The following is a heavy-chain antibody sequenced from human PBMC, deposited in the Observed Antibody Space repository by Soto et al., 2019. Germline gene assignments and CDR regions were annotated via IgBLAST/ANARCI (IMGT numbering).Heavy chain of an antibody. CDR2: TYYRSKWYN. D-gene: IGHD6-13*01. CDR3: ARARAAAGTGYFYYGMDV. J-gene: IGHJ6*02. Sequence: SQTLSLTCAISGDSVSSNSAAWNWIRQSPSRGLEWLGRTYYRSKWYNDYAVSVKSRISINPDTSKNQFSLQLNSVTPEDTAVYYCARARAAAGTGYFYYGMDVWGQGTTVTVSS. CDR1: GDSVSSNSAA. V-gene: IGHV6-1*01.